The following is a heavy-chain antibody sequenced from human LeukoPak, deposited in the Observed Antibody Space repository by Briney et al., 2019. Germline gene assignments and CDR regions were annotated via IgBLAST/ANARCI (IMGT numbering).Heavy chain of an antibody. D-gene: IGHD1-1*01. CDR1: GFTFSDYY. Sequence: PGGSLRHSCAASGFTFSDYYMSWIRQAPGKGLEWVSYISSSGSTIYYADSVKGRFTISRDNAKNSLYLQMNSLRAEDTAVYYCARDGGSLEPNDAFDIWGQGTMVTVSS. J-gene: IGHJ3*02. CDR3: ARDGGSLEPNDAFDI. V-gene: IGHV3-11*01. CDR2: ISSSGSTI.